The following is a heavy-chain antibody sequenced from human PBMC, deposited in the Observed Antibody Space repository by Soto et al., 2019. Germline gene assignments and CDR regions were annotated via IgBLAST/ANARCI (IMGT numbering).Heavy chain of an antibody. CDR3: AKENYDYGDYVSGDWFDP. J-gene: IGHJ5*02. CDR2: ISGSGGST. CDR1: GFTFSSYA. D-gene: IGHD4-17*01. Sequence: GGSLRLSCAASGFTFSSYAMSWVRQAPGKGLEWVSAISGSGGSTYYADSVKGRFTISRDNSKNTLYLQMNSLRAEDTAVYYCAKENYDYGDYVSGDWFDPWGQGTLVTVSS. V-gene: IGHV3-23*01.